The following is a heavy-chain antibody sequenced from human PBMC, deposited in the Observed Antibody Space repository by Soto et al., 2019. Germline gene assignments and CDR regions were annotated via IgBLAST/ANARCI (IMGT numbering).Heavy chain of an antibody. J-gene: IGHJ4*02. Sequence: GGSLRLSCAASGFTFSSYAMHWVRQAPGKGLEWVAVISYDGSNKYYADSVKGRFTISRDNSKNTLYLQMNSLRAEDTAVYYCARDRGYSYGYFDYWGQGTLV. CDR1: GFTFSSYA. CDR2: ISYDGSNK. CDR3: ARDRGYSYGYFDY. V-gene: IGHV3-30-3*01. D-gene: IGHD5-18*01.